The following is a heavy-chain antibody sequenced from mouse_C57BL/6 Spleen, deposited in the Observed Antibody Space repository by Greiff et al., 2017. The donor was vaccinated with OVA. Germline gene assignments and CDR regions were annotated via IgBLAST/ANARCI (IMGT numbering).Heavy chain of an antibody. CDR3: ARNYYGSSTGFDY. J-gene: IGHJ2*01. CDR2: ISDGGSYT. V-gene: IGHV5-4*03. D-gene: IGHD1-1*01. Sequence: EVKLMESGGGLVKPGGSLKLSCAASGFTFSSYAMSWVRQTPEKRLEWVATISDGGSYTYYPDNVKGRFTISRDNAKNNLYLQMSHLKSEDTAMYYGARNYYGSSTGFDYWGQGTTLTVSS. CDR1: GFTFSSYA.